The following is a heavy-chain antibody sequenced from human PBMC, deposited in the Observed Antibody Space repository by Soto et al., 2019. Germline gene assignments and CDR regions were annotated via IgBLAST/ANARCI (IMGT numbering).Heavy chain of an antibody. V-gene: IGHV1-18*04. CDR1: GYTFTSNG. D-gene: IGHD3-10*01. CDR2: ISAYNGNT. Sequence: GASVKLSCKDSGYTFTSNGISWVRQAPGQGLEWMGWISAYNGNTNYAQKLQGRVTMTTDTSTSTAYMELRSLRSDDTAVYYCARVPVRGAPTDYWGQGTLVTVSS. J-gene: IGHJ4*02. CDR3: ARVPVRGAPTDY.